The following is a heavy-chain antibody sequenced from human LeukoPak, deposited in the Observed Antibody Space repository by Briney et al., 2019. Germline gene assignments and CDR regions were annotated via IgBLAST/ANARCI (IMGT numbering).Heavy chain of an antibody. V-gene: IGHV3-64*01. D-gene: IGHD2-2*01. CDR3: ARAPHCGSTSCLSYFDY. Sequence: GGSLRLSCAASGFTFSSHAMHWVRQAPGKGLEYVSAISSDGGVTYYANSVKGRFTISRDNSKNTVHLQMGSLNGENMAVYYCARAPHCGSTSCLSYFDYWGQGTLVTVSS. CDR1: GFTFSSHA. J-gene: IGHJ4*02. CDR2: ISSDGGVT.